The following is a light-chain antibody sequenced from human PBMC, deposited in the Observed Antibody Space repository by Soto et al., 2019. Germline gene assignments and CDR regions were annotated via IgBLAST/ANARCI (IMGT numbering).Light chain of an antibody. CDR2: SNN. CDR3: AAWDDSLNGYV. J-gene: IGLJ1*01. Sequence: QSALTQPPSASGTPGQRVTISCSGSSSHIGSNTVNWYQQLPGTAPKLLIYSNNQRPSGVPDRFSGSKSGTSASLAISGLQSEDEADYYCAAWDDSLNGYVFGTGTKLTVL. CDR1: SSHIGSNT. V-gene: IGLV1-44*01.